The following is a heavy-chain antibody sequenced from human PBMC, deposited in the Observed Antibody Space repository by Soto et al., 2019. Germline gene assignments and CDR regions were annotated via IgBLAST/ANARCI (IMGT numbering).Heavy chain of an antibody. J-gene: IGHJ1*01. CDR1: GYSFTDYY. Sequence: ASVKVSCKASGYSFTDYYMHWVRQAPGQGLEWMGWINPNSGGTNYAQKFQGRVTMTRDTSISAAYMELTSLRSDDTAVYYCARSQSYHSCHISWRQGPLVIVSS. CDR2: INPNSGGT. CDR3: ARSQSYHSCHIS. V-gene: IGHV1-2*02. D-gene: IGHD3-22*01.